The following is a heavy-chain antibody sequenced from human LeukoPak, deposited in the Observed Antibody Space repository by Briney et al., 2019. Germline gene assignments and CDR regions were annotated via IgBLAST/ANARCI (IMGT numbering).Heavy chain of an antibody. Sequence: EGSLRLSWAASGFSFSAYWMTWVRQAPGTGLEWVANINPAGSETYYVDPVKGRFSISRDNAKNLVYLQMNSLRAEDTAVYHCARFGYVAAVDVWGQGTPVTVSS. V-gene: IGHV3-7*01. CDR2: INPAGSET. D-gene: IGHD2-15*01. CDR3: ARFGYVAAVDV. CDR1: GFSFSAYW. J-gene: IGHJ4*02.